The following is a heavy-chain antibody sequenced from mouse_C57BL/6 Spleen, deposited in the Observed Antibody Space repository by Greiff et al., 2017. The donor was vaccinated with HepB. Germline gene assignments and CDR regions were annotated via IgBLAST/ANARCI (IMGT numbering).Heavy chain of an antibody. CDR1: GYTFTDYE. CDR3: TRGPYGKGAMDY. D-gene: IGHD1-1*01. V-gene: IGHV1-15*01. J-gene: IGHJ4*01. CDR2: IDPETGGT. Sequence: VQLQQSGAELVRPGASVTLSCKASGYTFTDYEMHWVKQTPVHGLEWIGAIDPETGGTAYNQKFKGKAILTADKSSSTAYMELRSLTSEDSAVYYCTRGPYGKGAMDYWGQGTSVTVSS.